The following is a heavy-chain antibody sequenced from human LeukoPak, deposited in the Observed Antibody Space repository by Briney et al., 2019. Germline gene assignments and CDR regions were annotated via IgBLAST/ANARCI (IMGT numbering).Heavy chain of an antibody. CDR1: GYTFTSYY. CDR2: INPSGGST. V-gene: IGHV1-46*01. D-gene: IGHD3-22*01. J-gene: IGHJ3*02. CDR3: ARDKGRNYYDSSGEDAFDI. Sequence: GASVKVSCKASGYTFTSYYMHWVRQAPGQGLEWMGIINPSGGSTSYAQKFQGRVTMTRDMSTSTVYMELSSLRSEDTAVYYCARDKGRNYYDSSGEDAFDIWGQGTMVTVSS.